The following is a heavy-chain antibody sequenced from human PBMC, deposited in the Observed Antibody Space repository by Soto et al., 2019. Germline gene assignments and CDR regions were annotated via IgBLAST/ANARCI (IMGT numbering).Heavy chain of an antibody. D-gene: IGHD1-26*01. CDR1: GFTFSSFA. V-gene: IGHV3-23*01. J-gene: IGHJ4*02. CDR3: AKEKYSGSPYVIDY. Sequence: PGGSLRLSCAASGFTFSSFAMSWVRRAPGKGLEWVSTLSNSGDSTYYADSVKGRFSISRDNSKNTLLLQMDTLRADDTALYYCAKEKYSGSPYVIDYWGQGILVTVSS. CDR2: LSNSGDST.